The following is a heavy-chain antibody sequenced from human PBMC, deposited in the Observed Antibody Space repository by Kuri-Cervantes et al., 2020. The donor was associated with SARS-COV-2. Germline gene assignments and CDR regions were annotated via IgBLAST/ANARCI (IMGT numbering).Heavy chain of an antibody. Sequence: GESLKISCTVSGGSISSYYWSWIRQPPGKGLEWVAVISHDGENKKCIASGKGRFTISRDNSQNTLYLHMKSLRSEDTAMYYCAKDRVGVQDFWGQGTLVTVSS. CDR2: ISHDGENK. J-gene: IGHJ4*02. CDR3: AKDRVGVQDF. D-gene: IGHD2-21*01. CDR1: GGSISSYY. V-gene: IGHV3-30*18.